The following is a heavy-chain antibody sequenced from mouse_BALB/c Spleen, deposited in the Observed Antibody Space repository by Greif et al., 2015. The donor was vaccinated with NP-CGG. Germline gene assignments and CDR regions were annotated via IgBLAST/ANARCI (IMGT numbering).Heavy chain of an antibody. V-gene: IGHV14-3*02. Sequence: EVQRVESGAELVKPGASVKLSCTASGFNIKDTYMHWVKQRPEQGLEWIGRIDPANGNTKYDPKFQGKATITADTSSNTAYLQLSSLTSEDTAVYYCASDYYGSSLFACWGQGTLVTVSA. CDR3: ASDYYGSSLFAC. CDR1: GFNIKDTY. CDR2: IDPANGNT. J-gene: IGHJ3*01. D-gene: IGHD1-1*01.